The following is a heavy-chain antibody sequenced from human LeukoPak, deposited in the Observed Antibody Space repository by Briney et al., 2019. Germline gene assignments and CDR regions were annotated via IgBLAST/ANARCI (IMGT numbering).Heavy chain of an antibody. D-gene: IGHD5-12*01. V-gene: IGHV4-31*03. J-gene: IGHJ5*02. CDR3: ARGLGYAAWFDP. CDR2: VYYSGST. Sequence: SETLSLTCTVSGASISSGGYYWSWIRQHPGKGLEWIGYVYYSGSTYYRHNPSLQTRLAITVDTSKNQFSLNLRSLTAADTAVYYCARGLGYAAWFDPWGQGTLVTVSS. CDR1: GASISSGGYY.